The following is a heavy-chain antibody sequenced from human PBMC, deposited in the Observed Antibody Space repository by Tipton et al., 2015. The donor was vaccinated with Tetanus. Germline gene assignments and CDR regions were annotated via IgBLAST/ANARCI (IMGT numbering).Heavy chain of an antibody. J-gene: IGHJ4*02. Sequence: VQLVQSGGGLIQPGGSLRLSCAASGFTVSSNYMSWVRQAPVKGLEWVSVIYSGGSTYYADSVKGRFTISRDNSKNTLYLQMNSLRAEDTAVYYCAREGPYGSGSIDYWGQGTLVTVSS. V-gene: IGHV3-53*01. CDR1: GFTVSSNY. D-gene: IGHD3-10*01. CDR3: AREGPYGSGSIDY. CDR2: IYSGGST.